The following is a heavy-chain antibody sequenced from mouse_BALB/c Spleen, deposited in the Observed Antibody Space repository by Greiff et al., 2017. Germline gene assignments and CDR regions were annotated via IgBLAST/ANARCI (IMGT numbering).Heavy chain of an antibody. Sequence: EVKLMESGGGLVQPGGSRKLSCAASGFTFSSFGMHWVRQAPEKGLEWVAYISSGSSTIYYADTVKGRFTISRDNPKNTLFLQMTSLRSEDTAMYYCARGEVRRVYAMDYWGQGTSVTVSS. CDR1: GFTFSSFG. CDR2: ISSGSSTI. CDR3: ARGEVRRVYAMDY. V-gene: IGHV5-17*02. J-gene: IGHJ4*01. D-gene: IGHD2-14*01.